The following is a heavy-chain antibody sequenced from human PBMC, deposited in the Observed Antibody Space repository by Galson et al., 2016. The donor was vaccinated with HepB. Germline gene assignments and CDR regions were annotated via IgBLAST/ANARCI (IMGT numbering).Heavy chain of an antibody. Sequence: SETLSLTCAVSGGSISSPNWWTWVRQPPGKGLEWIGEIYDSGSTHYNPSLKSRVTISADQPKNQFSLKLTSLTAADTAVYYCARGWAGDYGDYGFDYWGQGTLVTVSS. D-gene: IGHD4-17*01. CDR1: GGSISSPNW. CDR3: ARGWAGDYGDYGFDY. J-gene: IGHJ4*02. CDR2: IYDSGST. V-gene: IGHV4-4*02.